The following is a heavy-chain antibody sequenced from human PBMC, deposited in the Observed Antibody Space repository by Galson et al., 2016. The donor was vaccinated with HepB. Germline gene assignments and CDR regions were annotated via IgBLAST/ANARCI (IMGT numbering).Heavy chain of an antibody. CDR1: GFTFSSYG. D-gene: IGHD3-16*02. J-gene: IGHJ4*02. Sequence: SLRLSCAASGFTFSSYGMHWVRQAPGKGLEWVAVISYDGSNKYYADSVKGRFTISRDNSKNTLYLQMNSLRAEDTAVYYCAKDGAIMITFGGVIVKGAYYFDYRGQGTLVTVSS. V-gene: IGHV3-30*18. CDR2: ISYDGSNK. CDR3: AKDGAIMITFGGVIVKGAYYFDY.